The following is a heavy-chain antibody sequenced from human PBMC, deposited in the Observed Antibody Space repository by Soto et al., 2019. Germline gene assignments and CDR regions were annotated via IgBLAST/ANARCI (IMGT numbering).Heavy chain of an antibody. Sequence: GGSLRLSCAASGFTFSSYAMSWVRQAPGKGLEWVSAISGSGGSTYYADSVKGRFTISRDNSKNTLYLQMNSLRAEDTAVYYCAKAWREGSGWLWSVVGSIDYWGQGTLVTVSS. CDR1: GFTFSSYA. CDR3: AKAWREGSGWLWSVVGSIDY. CDR2: ISGSGGST. V-gene: IGHV3-23*01. J-gene: IGHJ4*02. D-gene: IGHD6-19*01.